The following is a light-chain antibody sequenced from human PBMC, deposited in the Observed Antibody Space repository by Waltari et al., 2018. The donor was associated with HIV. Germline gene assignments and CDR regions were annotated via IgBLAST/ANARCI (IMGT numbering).Light chain of an antibody. V-gene: IGLV6-57*04. CDR1: SGRIASNY. J-gene: IGLJ2*01. CDR3: QSYFASNDVI. CDR2: ENN. Sequence: NFMLTQPHSVSESPGKTVTISCTRSSGRIASNYVQWYQQRPGGAPTTVIYENNQSPSGVPDRFSGSIDSSSNSASLSISGLKTDDEADYYCQSYFASNDVIFGGGTTLTVL.